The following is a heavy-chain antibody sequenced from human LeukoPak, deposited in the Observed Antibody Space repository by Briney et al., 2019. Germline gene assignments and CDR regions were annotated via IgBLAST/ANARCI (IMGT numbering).Heavy chain of an antibody. CDR2: INHSGST. Sequence: SETLSLTCAVYGGSFSGYYWSWIRQPPGKGLEWIGEINHSGSTNYNLSLKSRVTISVDTSKNQFSLQLTSVTAADTAVYYCARGDYGSGTYLWGSWGQGILVTVSP. CDR3: ARGDYGSGTYLWGS. CDR1: GGSFSGYY. J-gene: IGHJ5*02. D-gene: IGHD3-10*01. V-gene: IGHV4-34*01.